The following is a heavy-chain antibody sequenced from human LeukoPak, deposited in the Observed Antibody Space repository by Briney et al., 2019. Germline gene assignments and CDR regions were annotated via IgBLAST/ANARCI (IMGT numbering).Heavy chain of an antibody. J-gene: IGHJ4*02. CDR1: GGSISSYY. CDR3: ARRTLGLAAAGTGYDC. V-gene: IGHV4-59*08. Sequence: PSETLSLTCTVSGGSISSYYWSWIRQPPGKGLEWIGYIYYSGSTNYNPSLKSRVTISVDTSKNQFSLKLSSVTAADTAVYYCARRTLGLAAAGTGYDCWGQGTLVTVSS. D-gene: IGHD6-13*01. CDR2: IYYSGST.